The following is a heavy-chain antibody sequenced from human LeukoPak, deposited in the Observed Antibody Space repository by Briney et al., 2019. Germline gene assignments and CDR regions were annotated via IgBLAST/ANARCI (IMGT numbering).Heavy chain of an antibody. CDR3: ARGWFGELLYRYYFDY. Sequence: SVKVSCKASGGTFSSYAISWVRQAPGQGLEWMGRIIPILGIANYAQKFQGRVTITADKSTSTAYMELSSLRSEDTAVYYCARGWFGELLYRYYFDYWGQGTLVTVSS. CDR2: IIPILGIA. V-gene: IGHV1-69*04. J-gene: IGHJ4*02. D-gene: IGHD3-10*01. CDR1: GGTFSSYA.